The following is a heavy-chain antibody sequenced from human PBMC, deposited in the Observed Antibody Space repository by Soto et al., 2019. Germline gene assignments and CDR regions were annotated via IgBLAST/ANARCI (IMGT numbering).Heavy chain of an antibody. D-gene: IGHD3-10*01. CDR3: ARRITMVRGPYYYYAMDV. J-gene: IGHJ6*02. CDR2: ISGSGGST. Sequence: PGGSLRLSCAASGFTFSSYAMSWVRQAPGKGLEWVSAISGSGGSTYYADSVKGRFTISRDNSKNSLYLQMNSLRDEDTAVYYCARRITMVRGPYYYYAMDVWGQGTTVTVSS. CDR1: GFTFSSYA. V-gene: IGHV3-23*01.